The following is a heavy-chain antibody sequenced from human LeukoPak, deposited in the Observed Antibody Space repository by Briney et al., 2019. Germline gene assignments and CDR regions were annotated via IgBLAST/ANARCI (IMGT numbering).Heavy chain of an antibody. CDR2: VSGSGSTT. D-gene: IGHD3-9*01. Sequence: GGSLRLSCAASGFTFSTYGMNWVRQAPGKGLEWVSAVSGSGSTTYYARSVKGRFTVSRDNSKNTLYLQMNSLRAEDTAVYYCAKGDFDRLYYFDYWGQGTLVTVSS. CDR1: GFTFSTYG. CDR3: AKGDFDRLYYFDY. V-gene: IGHV3-23*01. J-gene: IGHJ4*02.